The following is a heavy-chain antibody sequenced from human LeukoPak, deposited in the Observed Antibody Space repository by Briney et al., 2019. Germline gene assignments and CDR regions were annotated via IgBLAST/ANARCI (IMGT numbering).Heavy chain of an antibody. CDR1: GFTFSSYA. V-gene: IGHV3-64*01. D-gene: IGHD1-7*01. CDR2: INTNGGAT. J-gene: IGHJ4*02. Sequence: PGGSLRLSCAASGFTFSSYAMYWVRQAPGKGLEYVSGINTNGGATFYAKSVKGRFTISRDDSKNTLYLHMGSLRGEDMAAYYCARAQTGATSYFFDDWGQGTLVTVSS. CDR3: ARAQTGATSYFFDD.